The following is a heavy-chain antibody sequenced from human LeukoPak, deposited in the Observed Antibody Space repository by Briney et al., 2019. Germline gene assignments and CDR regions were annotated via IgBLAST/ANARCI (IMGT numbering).Heavy chain of an antibody. CDR3: ARLLSYSSSWY. V-gene: IGHV4-39*01. J-gene: IGHJ4*02. CDR1: GGSITGSSYY. CDR2: ISYSGRT. Sequence: SETLSLTCTVSGGSITGSSYYWGWIRQPPGKGLEWIGSISYSGRTYYNPSLKSRVTISVDTSKNQFSLKLSSVTAADTAVYYCARLLSYSSSWYWGQGTLVTVSS. D-gene: IGHD6-13*01.